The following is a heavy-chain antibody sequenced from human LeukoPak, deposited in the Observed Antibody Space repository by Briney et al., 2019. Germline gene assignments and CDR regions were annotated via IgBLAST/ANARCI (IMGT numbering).Heavy chain of an antibody. V-gene: IGHV3-7*01. Sequence: PGWCLRLSCAGCGFTFSRYWMNWVGPAPARGRAGVANRKQDGSEKYCVDSVKGRFTISRDNAKNSLYLQMNSLRAEDTAVYYCARDEKYYYDTSGYYSDAFDIWGQGTMVTVSS. CDR3: ARDEKYYYDTSGYYSDAFDI. CDR1: GFTFSRYW. D-gene: IGHD3-22*01. J-gene: IGHJ3*02. CDR2: RKQDGSEK.